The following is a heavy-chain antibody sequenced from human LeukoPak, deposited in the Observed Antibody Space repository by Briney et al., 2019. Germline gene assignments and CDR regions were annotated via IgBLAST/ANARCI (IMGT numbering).Heavy chain of an antibody. CDR1: GGSISSSNW. V-gene: IGHV4-4*02. CDR2: IYYSGST. J-gene: IGHJ4*02. CDR3: ARHYGP. Sequence: SGPLSLTCAVSGGSISSSNWWSWVRQPPGKGLEWIGSIYYSGSTYYNPSLKSRVTISVDTSKNQFSLKLNSVTATGTAVYYCARHYGPWGQGTLVTVSS. D-gene: IGHD3-16*01.